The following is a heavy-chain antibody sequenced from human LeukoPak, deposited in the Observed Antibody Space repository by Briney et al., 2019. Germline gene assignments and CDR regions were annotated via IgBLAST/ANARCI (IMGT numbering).Heavy chain of an antibody. CDR3: ARIGITGEYCSSTNCSSDAFDI. CDR1: GNTFTNYW. CDR2: IY. D-gene: IGHD2-2*01. J-gene: IGHJ3*02. Sequence: GESLKISCKGSGNTFTNYWIGWVRQLPGKGLEWMGIIYSPSFQGQVTMSVDKSSSTAYLQWATLKASDTAMYYCARIGITGEYCSSTNCSSDAFDIWGQGTMVTVSS. V-gene: IGHV5-51*01.